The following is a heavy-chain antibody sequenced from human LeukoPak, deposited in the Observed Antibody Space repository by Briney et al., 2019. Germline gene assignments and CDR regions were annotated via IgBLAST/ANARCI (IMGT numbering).Heavy chain of an antibody. D-gene: IGHD3-22*01. CDR2: IWYDGSNK. CDR1: GFTVSSYG. V-gene: IGHV3-33*08. Sequence: GGSLRLSCAASGFTVSSYGMHWVRQAPGKGLEWVAVIWYDGSNKYYADSVKGRFTISRDNSKNTLYLQMNSLRAEDTAVYYCARVGPLALGGVVVTRYGMDVWGQGTTVTVSS. J-gene: IGHJ6*02. CDR3: ARVGPLALGGVVVTRYGMDV.